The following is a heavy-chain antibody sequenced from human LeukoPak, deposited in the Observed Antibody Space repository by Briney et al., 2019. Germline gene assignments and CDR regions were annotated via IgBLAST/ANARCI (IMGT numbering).Heavy chain of an antibody. CDR2: IIPIFGTA. Sequence: VASVKVSCKASGGTFSSYAISWVRQAPGQGLELMGGIIPIFGTANYAQKFQGRVTITADESTSTAYMEPSSLRSEDTAVYYCATPRAAASYNYYYYYMDVWGKGTTVTVSS. D-gene: IGHD6-13*01. V-gene: IGHV1-69*01. CDR3: ATPRAAASYNYYYYYMDV. CDR1: GGTFSSYA. J-gene: IGHJ6*03.